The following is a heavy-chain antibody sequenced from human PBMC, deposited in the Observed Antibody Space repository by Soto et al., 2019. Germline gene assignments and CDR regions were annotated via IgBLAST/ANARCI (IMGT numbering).Heavy chain of an antibody. CDR1: GGSISSYY. V-gene: IGHV4-59*01. CDR2: IYYSGST. D-gene: IGHD5-18*01. J-gene: IGHJ3*02. CDR3: ARVPKYSLPAFDI. Sequence: PSETLSLTCTVSGGSISSYYWSWIRQPPGKGLEWIGYIYYSGSTNYNPSLKSRVTISVDTSKNQFSLKLSSVTAADTAVYYCARVPKYSLPAFDIWGQGTMVTVSS.